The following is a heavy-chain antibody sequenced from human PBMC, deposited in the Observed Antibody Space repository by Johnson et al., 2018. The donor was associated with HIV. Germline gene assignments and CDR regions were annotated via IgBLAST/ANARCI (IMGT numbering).Heavy chain of an antibody. Sequence: VQLVESGGGLVQPGGSLRLSYAASASTFSSYWMSWVRQAPGKGLEWVANIKQDGSEKYYVDSVKGRFTISRDNAKNSLYLQMNSLRAEDTAVYYCAKGNGDYRSDAFDIWGQGTMVTVSS. CDR2: IKQDGSEK. D-gene: IGHD4-17*01. CDR1: ASTFSSYW. J-gene: IGHJ3*02. V-gene: IGHV3-7*01. CDR3: AKGNGDYRSDAFDI.